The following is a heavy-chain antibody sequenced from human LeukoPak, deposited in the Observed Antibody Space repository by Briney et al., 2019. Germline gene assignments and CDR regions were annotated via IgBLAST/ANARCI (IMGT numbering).Heavy chain of an antibody. CDR3: AGHVYDILTGYPRAFDP. CDR2: IYYSGST. V-gene: IGHV4-59*08. J-gene: IGHJ5*02. Sequence: SETLSLTCTVPGGSISSYYWSWIPQPPGKGLEWIGYIYYSGSTNYNPSLKSRVTLSVDTSKNQFSLKLSSVTAADTAVYYCAGHVYDILTGYPRAFDPWGQGTLVTVSS. D-gene: IGHD3-9*01. CDR1: GGSISSYY.